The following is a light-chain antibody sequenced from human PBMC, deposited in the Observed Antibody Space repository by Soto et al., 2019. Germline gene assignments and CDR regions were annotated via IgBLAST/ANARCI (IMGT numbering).Light chain of an antibody. V-gene: IGKV1-5*01. CDR2: DAS. CDR3: QQYKSYFRT. CDR1: RSVSTS. J-gene: IGKJ1*01. Sequence: DIQMTQSPSTLSASVGDRVTITCRASRSVSTSLAWYQKKPGKAPKLLIFDASSLESGVPSRFSGSGSGTELTLTISGLQPDDFATYFCQQYKSYFRTFGQGTKVDIK.